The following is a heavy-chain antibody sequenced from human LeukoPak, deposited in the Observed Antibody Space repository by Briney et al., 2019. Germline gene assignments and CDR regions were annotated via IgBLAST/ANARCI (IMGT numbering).Heavy chain of an antibody. CDR2: IKQDGSDK. CDR3: ARVEGYQLLSYFDY. CDR1: GFTFTKYW. V-gene: IGHV3-7*01. Sequence: PGGSLRLSCAASGFTFTKYWMTWVRQAPGKGLEWVGNIKQDGSDKNYMDSVKGRFTISRDNTKNSVYLQMSSLRAEDTAVYYCARVEGYQLLSYFDYWGQGTLVTVSS. J-gene: IGHJ4*02. D-gene: IGHD2-2*01.